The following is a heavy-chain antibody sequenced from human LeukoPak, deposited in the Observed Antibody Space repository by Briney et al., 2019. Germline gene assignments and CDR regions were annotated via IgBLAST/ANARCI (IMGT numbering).Heavy chain of an antibody. D-gene: IGHD1-26*01. Sequence: VASVKVSCKVSGYTLTELSMHRVRQAPGKGLEWMGGFDPEDGETIYAQKFQGRVTMTEDTSTDTAYMELSSLRSEDTAVYYCATTGGSYYPFDYWGQGTLVTVSS. J-gene: IGHJ4*02. V-gene: IGHV1-24*01. CDR3: ATTGGSYYPFDY. CDR1: GYTLTELS. CDR2: FDPEDGET.